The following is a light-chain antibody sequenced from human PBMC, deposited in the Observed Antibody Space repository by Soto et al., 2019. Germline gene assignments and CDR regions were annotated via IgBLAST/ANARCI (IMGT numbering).Light chain of an antibody. Sequence: QSVLTQPPSASGSPGQSVTISCTGTSSDIGVYNYVSWYQQHPGKAPKLMIYEVSERPSGVPDRFSGSKSGNTASLTVSGLQTEDEADYYCSSYAGSNNLDVFGTGTKLTVL. CDR3: SSYAGSNNLDV. CDR1: SSDIGVYNY. CDR2: EVS. V-gene: IGLV2-8*01. J-gene: IGLJ1*01.